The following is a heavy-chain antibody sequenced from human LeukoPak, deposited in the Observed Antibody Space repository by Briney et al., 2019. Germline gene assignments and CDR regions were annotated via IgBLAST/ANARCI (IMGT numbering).Heavy chain of an antibody. CDR3: ARVGGGDYYDFWSGYSYYYYMDV. V-gene: IGHV3-48*01. Sequence: GGSLRLSCAASGFTFSSYSMNWVRQAPGKGLEWVSYISSSSSTIYYADSVKGRFTISRDNAKNSLYLQMNSLRAEDTAVYYCARVGGGDYYDFWSGYSYYYYMDVWGKGTTVTVSS. CDR2: ISSSSSTI. J-gene: IGHJ6*03. D-gene: IGHD3-3*01. CDR1: GFTFSSYS.